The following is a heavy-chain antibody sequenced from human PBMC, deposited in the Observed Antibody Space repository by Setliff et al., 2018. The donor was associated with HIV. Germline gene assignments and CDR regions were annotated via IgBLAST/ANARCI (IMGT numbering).Heavy chain of an antibody. V-gene: IGHV4-61*02. CDR1: GGSISSRSYY. CDR3: ARYKCINFACVGFDI. D-gene: IGHD3-9*01. CDR2: IYTRGNT. J-gene: IGHJ3*02. Sequence: SETLSLTCTVSGGSISSRSYYWNWIRQPAGKGLEWIGRIYTRGNTNYNPSLKSRVTISVDTSKNQFSLNLSSVTAAETAVYYCARYKCINFACVGFDIWGQGTVVTVSS.